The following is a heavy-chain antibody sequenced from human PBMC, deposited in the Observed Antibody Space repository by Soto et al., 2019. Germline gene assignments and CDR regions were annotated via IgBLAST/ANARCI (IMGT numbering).Heavy chain of an antibody. CDR1: CGSVSSCSYY. CDR2: IYYSGST. J-gene: IGHJ5*02. CDR3: ARGELRYFEWLKNWFGP. Sequence: TSETLSLTCTVSCGSVSSCSYYWSWIRQPPGKGLEWIGYIYYSGSTNYNPSLKSRVTISVDTSKNQFSLKLSSVTAADTAVYYCARGELRYFEWLKNWFGPWGQGTLGTV. V-gene: IGHV4-61*01. D-gene: IGHD3-9*01.